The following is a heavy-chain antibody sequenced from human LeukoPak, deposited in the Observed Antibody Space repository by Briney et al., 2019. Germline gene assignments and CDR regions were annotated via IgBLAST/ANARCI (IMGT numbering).Heavy chain of an antibody. J-gene: IGHJ4*02. V-gene: IGHV5-51*01. CDR1: GYSFTNYW. CDR3: ARLDDYGGNSGGFDF. D-gene: IGHD4-23*01. Sequence: GESLKISCKGSGYSFTNYWIGWVRQMPGKGLEWMAIIYPGDSETRYSPSFQGQVTITADTSISTAYLHRTSLKASDTAMYYCARLDDYGGNSGGFDFWGQGTLVTVSS. CDR2: IYPGDSET.